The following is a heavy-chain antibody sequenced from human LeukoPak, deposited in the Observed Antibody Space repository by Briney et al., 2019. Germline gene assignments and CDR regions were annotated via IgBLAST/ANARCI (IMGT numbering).Heavy chain of an antibody. J-gene: IGHJ3*02. Sequence: QTGGSLRLSCAASGFTFDDYAMHWVRQAPGKGLEWVSGISWNSGSIGYADSVKGRFTISRDNAKNSLYLQMNSLRAEDTALYYCAKAFGYSYAYDAFDIWGQGTMVTVSS. V-gene: IGHV3-9*01. CDR1: GFTFDDYA. D-gene: IGHD5-18*01. CDR2: ISWNSGSI. CDR3: AKAFGYSYAYDAFDI.